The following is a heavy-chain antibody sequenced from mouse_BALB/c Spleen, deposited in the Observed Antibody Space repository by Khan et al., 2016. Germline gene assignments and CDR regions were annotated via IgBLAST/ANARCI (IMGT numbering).Heavy chain of an antibody. CDR1: GFTFSSYT. CDR3: AGHSGFPWFAY. D-gene: IGHD3-2*02. J-gene: IGHJ3*01. CDR2: ISNGGGST. Sequence: EVELVESGGGLVQPGGSLKLSCAASGFTFSSYTMSWARQTPEKRLEWVTNISNGGGSTYYPDTVKGRFTISRDNAKNTLYLQMSSLKSEDTAMYYCAGHSGFPWFAYWGQGTLVAVSA. V-gene: IGHV5-12-2*01.